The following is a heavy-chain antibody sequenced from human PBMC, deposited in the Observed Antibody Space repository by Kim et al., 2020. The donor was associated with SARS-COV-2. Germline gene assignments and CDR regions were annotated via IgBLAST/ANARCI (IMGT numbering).Heavy chain of an antibody. CDR3: ARDYIAAAGMVRDNYYYYGMDV. CDR1: GFTFSSYS. J-gene: IGHJ6*02. CDR2: ISSSSSYI. Sequence: GGSLRLSCAASGFTFSSYSMNWVRQAPGKGLEWVSSISSSSSYIYYADSVKGRFTISRDNAKNSLYLQMNSLRAEDTAVYYCARDYIAAAGMVRDNYYYYGMDVWGQGTTVTVSS. V-gene: IGHV3-21*01. D-gene: IGHD6-13*01.